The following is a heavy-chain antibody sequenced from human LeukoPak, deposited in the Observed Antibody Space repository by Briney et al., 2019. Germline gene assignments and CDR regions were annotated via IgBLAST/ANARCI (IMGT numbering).Heavy chain of an antibody. D-gene: IGHD1-26*01. CDR3: ARAHPGATFDY. V-gene: IGHV1-2*02. CDR1: GYTFTGYY. Sequence: ASVKVSCKASGYTFTGYYMHWVRQAPGQGLEWMGWINPNSGDTNYAQKFQGRVTMTRDTSISTAYMELSRLRSDDTAVYYCARAHPGATFDYWGQGTLVTVSS. J-gene: IGHJ4*02. CDR2: INPNSGDT.